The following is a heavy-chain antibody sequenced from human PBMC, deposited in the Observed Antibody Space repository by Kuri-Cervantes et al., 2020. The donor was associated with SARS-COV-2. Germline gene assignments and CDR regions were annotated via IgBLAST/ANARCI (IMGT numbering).Heavy chain of an antibody. J-gene: IGHJ5*02. Sequence: SQTLSLTCAVSGGSISSYYWGWIRQPPGKGLEWIGSIYYSGSTYYNPSLKSRVTISVDTSKNQFSLKLSSVTAADTAVYYCARPAAGPPPGHWSGYYASGWFDPWGQGTLVTVSS. CDR3: ARPAAGPPPGHWSGYYASGWFDP. CDR2: IYYSGST. CDR1: GGSISSYY. D-gene: IGHD3-3*01. V-gene: IGHV4-39*01.